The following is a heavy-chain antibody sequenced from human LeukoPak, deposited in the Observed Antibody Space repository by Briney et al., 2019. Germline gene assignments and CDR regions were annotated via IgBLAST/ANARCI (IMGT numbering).Heavy chain of an antibody. Sequence: SVKVSCKASGGTFSSCAISWVRQAPGQGLEWMGGIIPIFGTANYAQKFQGRVTITADESTSTAYMELSSLRSEDTAVYYCARVVQDFGVVMDYYYYYYMDVWGKGTTVTVSS. J-gene: IGHJ6*03. V-gene: IGHV1-69*01. CDR3: ARVVQDFGVVMDYYYYYYMDV. D-gene: IGHD3-3*01. CDR1: GGTFSSCA. CDR2: IIPIFGTA.